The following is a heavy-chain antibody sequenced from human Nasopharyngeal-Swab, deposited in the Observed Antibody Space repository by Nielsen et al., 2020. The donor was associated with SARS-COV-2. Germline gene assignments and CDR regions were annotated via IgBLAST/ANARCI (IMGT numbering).Heavy chain of an antibody. Sequence: GGSLRLSCAASGFTFSSYWMSWVRQAPGKGLEWVANIKQDGSEKYYVDSVKGRFTISRDNAKNSLCLQMNSLRAEDTAVYYCARVFGWELLRDGFDYWGQGTLVTVSS. V-gene: IGHV3-7*01. J-gene: IGHJ4*02. CDR1: GFTFSSYW. CDR3: ARVFGWELLRDGFDY. CDR2: IKQDGSEK. D-gene: IGHD1-26*01.